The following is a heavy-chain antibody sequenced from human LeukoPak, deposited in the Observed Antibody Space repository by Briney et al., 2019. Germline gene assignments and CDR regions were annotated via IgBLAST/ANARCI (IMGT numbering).Heavy chain of an antibody. CDR1: GGSVSSGGYY. V-gene: IGHV4-31*03. Sequence: PSETLSLTCTVSGGSVSSGGYYWSWIRQHPGKGLEWIGYIYNSGSTRYNPSLKSRLTISVDTSKNHFSLKLSSVTASDTAVYYCARGGFGVPFDYWGQGTLVTVSS. CDR2: IYNSGST. CDR3: ARGGFGVPFDY. D-gene: IGHD5/OR15-5a*01. J-gene: IGHJ4*02.